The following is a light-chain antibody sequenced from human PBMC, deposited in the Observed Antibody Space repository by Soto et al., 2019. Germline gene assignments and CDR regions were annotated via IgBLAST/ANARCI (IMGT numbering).Light chain of an antibody. CDR3: QQYNNWPPYT. J-gene: IGKJ2*01. CDR1: QSVNSN. Sequence: EIVMTQSPATLSVSPGERATLSCRASQSVNSNLAWYQQKPGQAPSLLIYGASTRATGVPARFSGSGSGTEFTLTISSLQSEDFAVYYCQQYNNWPPYTFGQGTKLEIQ. V-gene: IGKV3-15*01. CDR2: GAS.